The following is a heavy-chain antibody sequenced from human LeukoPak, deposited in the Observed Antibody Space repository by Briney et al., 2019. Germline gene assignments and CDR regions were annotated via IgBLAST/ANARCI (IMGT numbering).Heavy chain of an antibody. V-gene: IGHV1-24*01. Sequence: VASVKVSCKVSGYTLTELSMHWVRQAPGKGLEWMGGFDPEDGETIYAQKFQGRVTMTEDTSTDTAYMELSSLRSEDTAVYYCATAVNPIVVVVAATQGAFDIWGQGTMVTVSS. CDR1: GYTLTELS. CDR3: ATAVNPIVVVVAATQGAFDI. CDR2: FDPEDGET. J-gene: IGHJ3*02. D-gene: IGHD2-15*01.